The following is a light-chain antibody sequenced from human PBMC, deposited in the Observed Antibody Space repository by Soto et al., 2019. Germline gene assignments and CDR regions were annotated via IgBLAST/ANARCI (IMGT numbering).Light chain of an antibody. CDR1: TSNIGTNT. V-gene: IGLV1-44*01. CDR3: ATWDDSLNVV. Sequence: QSVLTQSHSASGTPGQRVSISCSGSTSNIGTNTVSWYQHVPGTAPKLLIYSTDQRPSAVPGRFSGSKSGTSASLAISGLLSEDEADYYCATWDDSLNVVFGGGTKLTVL. J-gene: IGLJ2*01. CDR2: STD.